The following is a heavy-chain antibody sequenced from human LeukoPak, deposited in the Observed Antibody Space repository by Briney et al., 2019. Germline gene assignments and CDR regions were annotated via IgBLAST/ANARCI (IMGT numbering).Heavy chain of an antibody. J-gene: IGHJ3*02. CDR2: IIPIFGTA. Sequence: SVKVSCKASGGTFSSYTISWVRQAPGQGLEWMGGIIPIFGTANYAQKFQGRVTITADESTSTAYMELSSLRSEDTAVYYCARATIDILTGYYKIDAFDIWGQGTMVTVSS. D-gene: IGHD3-9*01. CDR3: ARATIDILTGYYKIDAFDI. CDR1: GGTFSSYT. V-gene: IGHV1-69*01.